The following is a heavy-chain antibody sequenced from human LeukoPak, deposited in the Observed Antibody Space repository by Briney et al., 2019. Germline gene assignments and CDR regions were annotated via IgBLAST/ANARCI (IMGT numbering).Heavy chain of an antibody. CDR1: GFTFSSYW. V-gene: IGHV3-7*05. CDR2: IKEDGSEK. Sequence: PGGSLRLSCAASGFTFSSYWMSWVRQAPGKGLEWVANIKEDGSEKNYVDSVKGRFTISRDNAKNSLYLQMNSLRAEDTAAYHCAKGRNEDGDAALNYWGQGTLVTVSS. D-gene: IGHD4-17*01. J-gene: IGHJ4*02. CDR3: AKGRNEDGDAALNY.